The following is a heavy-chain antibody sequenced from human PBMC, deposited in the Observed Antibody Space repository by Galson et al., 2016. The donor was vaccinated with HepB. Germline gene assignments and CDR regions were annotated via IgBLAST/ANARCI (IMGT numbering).Heavy chain of an antibody. CDR2: ISRSGDST. V-gene: IGHV3-23*01. J-gene: IGHJ6*04. Sequence: SLRLSCAASGFTFRNYGMTWVRQATGKGLEVGSSISRSGDSTDYADSVKGRFTISRDNSKNTLSLQMNSLTDDDTSIYYCVQGSTAPAVWGKGTTVTVSS. CDR1: GFTFRNYG. D-gene: IGHD2-2*01. CDR3: VQGSTAPAV.